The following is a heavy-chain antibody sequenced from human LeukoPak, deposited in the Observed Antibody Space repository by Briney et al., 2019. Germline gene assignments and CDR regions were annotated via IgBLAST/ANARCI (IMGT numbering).Heavy chain of an antibody. CDR1: GYTFRTFG. J-gene: IGHJ5*02. V-gene: IGHV1-18*01. CDR2: ISVYNGDT. CDR3: ARDHMAARPGWFDA. D-gene: IGHD6-6*01. Sequence: ASVKVSCKASGYTFRTFGINWVRQAPGQGLEWMGWISVYNGDTKYAQNFQGRVTMTTDTSTNTTYMEVRSLTFDDTAVYYCARDHMAARPGWFDAWGQGTLVTVSA.